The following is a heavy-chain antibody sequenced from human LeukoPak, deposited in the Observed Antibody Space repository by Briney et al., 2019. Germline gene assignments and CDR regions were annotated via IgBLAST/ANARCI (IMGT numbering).Heavy chain of an antibody. CDR2: IYISGSGST. J-gene: IGHJ4*02. Sequence: SETLSLTCTVSGGSISSYYWSWIRQPAGKGLEWIGRIYISGSGSTNYNPSLKSRVTISVDTSKNQFSLKLSSVTAADTAVYYCARLSREPDIVVVPAATETHAGGYDYWGQGTLVTVSS. D-gene: IGHD2-2*01. V-gene: IGHV4-4*07. CDR1: GGSISSYY. CDR3: ARLSREPDIVVVPAATETHAGGYDY.